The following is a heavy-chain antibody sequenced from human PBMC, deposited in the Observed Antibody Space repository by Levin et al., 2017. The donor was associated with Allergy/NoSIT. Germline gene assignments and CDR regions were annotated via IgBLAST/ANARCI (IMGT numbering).Heavy chain of an antibody. CDR3: ARDIPGGSFGL. CDR2: ICYSGST. D-gene: IGHD1-26*01. J-gene: IGHJ2*01. Sequence: SQTLSLPCTVSGGSIGSSCWNWIRQPPGKGLEWIGYICYSGSTNYNPSLKSRVTISVDTSTNQFSLKLTSVTAADTAVYYCARDIPGGSFGLWGRGTLVTVSS. V-gene: IGHV4-59*01. CDR1: GGSIGSSC.